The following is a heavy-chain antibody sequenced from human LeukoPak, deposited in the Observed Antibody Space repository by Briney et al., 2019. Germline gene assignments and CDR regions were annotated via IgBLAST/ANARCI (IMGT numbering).Heavy chain of an antibody. V-gene: IGHV4-59*01. J-gene: IGHJ6*03. CDR1: GGSISSYY. Sequence: SETLSLTRTVSGGSISSYYWSWIRQPPGKGLEWIGYIYYSGSTNYNPSLKSRVTISVDTSKNQFSLKLSSVTAADTAVYYCARRGGDASGYYYYMDVWGKGTTVTISS. CDR3: ARRGGDASGYYYYMDV. CDR2: IYYSGST. D-gene: IGHD4-17*01.